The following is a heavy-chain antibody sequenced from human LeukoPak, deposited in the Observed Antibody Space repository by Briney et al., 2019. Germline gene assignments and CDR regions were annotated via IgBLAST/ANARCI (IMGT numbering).Heavy chain of an antibody. J-gene: IGHJ4*02. V-gene: IGHV1-18*01. CDR1: GYAFTSYG. D-gene: IGHD3-22*01. CDR2: ISAYTGNT. Sequence: GASVKVSCKASGYAFTSYGISWVRQVPGQGLEWMGWISAYTGNTNYAQNLQGRVTMTTDTSTSTAYMELRSLRSDDTAVYYCARALRKVYYYDSSGPDYWGQGTLVTVSS. CDR3: ARALRKVYYYDSSGPDY.